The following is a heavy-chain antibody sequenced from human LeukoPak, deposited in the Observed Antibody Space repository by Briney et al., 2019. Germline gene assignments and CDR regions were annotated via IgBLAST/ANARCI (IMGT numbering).Heavy chain of an antibody. V-gene: IGHV5-51*01. J-gene: IGHJ5*02. D-gene: IGHD2-2*01. CDR3: ARLGLIVPAANNWFDP. CDR1: GYTFTSYW. CDR2: IYPGDSDI. Sequence: GESLKISCKGSGYTFTSYWIGWVRQMPGKDLEWMGIIYPGDSDIRYSPSFQGQVTISADKSISTAYLQWSSLKASDTAMYYCARLGLIVPAANNWFDPWGQGTLVTVSS.